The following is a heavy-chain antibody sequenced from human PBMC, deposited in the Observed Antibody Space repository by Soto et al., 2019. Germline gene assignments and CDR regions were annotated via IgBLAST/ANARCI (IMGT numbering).Heavy chain of an antibody. D-gene: IGHD6-6*01. CDR2: ISGSGGST. CDR1: GFTFSSYA. J-gene: IGHJ6*02. V-gene: IGHV3-23*01. Sequence: EVQLLESGGGLVQPGGSLRLSCAASGFTFSSYAMSWVRQAPGKGLEWVSAISGSGGSTYYADSVKGRFTISRNNFKNRPYREMNRLRAEETAVYYCAKGGVVAARNYYYYGMDVWGQGTTVTVSS. CDR3: AKGGVVAARNYYYYGMDV.